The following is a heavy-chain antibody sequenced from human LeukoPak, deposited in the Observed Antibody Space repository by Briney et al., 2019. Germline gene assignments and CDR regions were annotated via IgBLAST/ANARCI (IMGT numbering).Heavy chain of an antibody. J-gene: IGHJ4*02. CDR2: ISSRSDTI. Sequence: GGSPRLSCAASGFTFSSFSMNWVRQAPGKGLEWVSYISSRSDTIYYTDSVKGRFTISRDNAKNSLYLQMNSLRDEDTAVYYCARDLDGGNSYFECWGQGTLVTVSS. CDR1: GFTFSSFS. D-gene: IGHD4-23*01. V-gene: IGHV3-48*02. CDR3: ARDLDGGNSYFEC.